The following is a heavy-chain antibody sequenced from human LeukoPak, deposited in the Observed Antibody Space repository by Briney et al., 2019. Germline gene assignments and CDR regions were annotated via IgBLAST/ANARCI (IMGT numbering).Heavy chain of an antibody. CDR2: INHGGST. V-gene: IGHV4-34*01. Sequence: SETLSLTCAVYGGSFSGDFWSWIRQSPGKGLEWIGEINHGGSTTYNPSLQSRVTMSVDTSTNQISLKLSSVTAADTAVFYCARGIMITFGGVVEAFDIWGQGTMVTVSS. J-gene: IGHJ3*02. D-gene: IGHD3-16*01. CDR1: GGSFSGDF. CDR3: ARGIMITFGGVVEAFDI.